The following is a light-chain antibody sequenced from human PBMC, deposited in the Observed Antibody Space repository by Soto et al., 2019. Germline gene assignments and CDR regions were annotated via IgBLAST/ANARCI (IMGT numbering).Light chain of an antibody. CDR1: SSDVGAYDY. Sequence: QSPLTQPASVSLSPGQSITISCSGTSSDVGAYDYVSWYQHHPGKAPKLMIHEVSDRPSGISNRFSGSKSGNTASLTISGLQAEDEADYYCSSYTSATTYVFGTGTKVTVL. J-gene: IGLJ1*01. CDR2: EVS. V-gene: IGLV2-14*01. CDR3: SSYTSATTYV.